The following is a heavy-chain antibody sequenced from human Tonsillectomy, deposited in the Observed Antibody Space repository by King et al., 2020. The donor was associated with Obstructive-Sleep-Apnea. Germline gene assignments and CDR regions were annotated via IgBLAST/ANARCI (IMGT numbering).Heavy chain of an antibody. CDR3: ARGGPREGGVVTARYYFGY. CDR2: INAGNGNT. J-gene: IGHJ4*02. Sequence: QLVQSGAEVKKPGASVKVSCKASGYTFTSYAMHWVRQAPGQRLEWMGWINAGNGNTKYSQKFQGRVTITRDTSASTAYMELSSLRSEDTAVYYCARGGPREGGVVTARYYFGYWGQGTLVTVSS. CDR1: GYTFTSYA. V-gene: IGHV1-3*01. D-gene: IGHD2-21*02.